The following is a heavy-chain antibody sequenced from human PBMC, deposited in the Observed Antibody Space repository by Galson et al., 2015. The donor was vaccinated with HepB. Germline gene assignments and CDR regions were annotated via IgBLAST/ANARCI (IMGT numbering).Heavy chain of an antibody. Sequence: CAISGDSVSSNGPTWNWIRQSPSRGLEWLGRTYYGSNWYNDYALSVKSRVTINPDTSKNQFSLQLNSVTPEDTAVYYCARFSAYFGSGSYPDYWGQGTLVTVSS. J-gene: IGHJ4*02. CDR2: TYYGSNWYN. CDR1: GDSVSSNGPT. CDR3: ARFSAYFGSGSYPDY. V-gene: IGHV6-1*01. D-gene: IGHD3-10*01.